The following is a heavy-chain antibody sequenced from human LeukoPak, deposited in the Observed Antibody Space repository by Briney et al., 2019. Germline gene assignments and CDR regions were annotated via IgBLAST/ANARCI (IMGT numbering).Heavy chain of an antibody. CDR3: ARAGGAVALNYWYFDL. D-gene: IGHD6-19*01. CDR1: GGTFSSYA. V-gene: IGHV1-69*04. CDR2: IIPILGIA. J-gene: IGHJ2*01. Sequence: SVKVSCKASGGTFSSYAISWVRQAPGQGLEWMGRIIPILGIANYAQKFQGRVTITADKSTSTAYMELSSLRSEDTAVCYCARAGGAVALNYWYFDLWGRGTLVTVSS.